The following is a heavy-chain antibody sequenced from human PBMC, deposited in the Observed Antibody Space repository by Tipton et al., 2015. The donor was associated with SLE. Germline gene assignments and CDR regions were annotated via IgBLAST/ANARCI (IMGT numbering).Heavy chain of an antibody. CDR3: AREWYDAFDI. CDR1: GFTVSSNY. J-gene: IGHJ3*02. D-gene: IGHD2-15*01. V-gene: IGHV3-30*03. CDR2: ISYDGSNK. Sequence: SLRLSCAASGFTVSSNYMSWVRQAPGKGLEWVAVISYDGSNKYYGDSVKGRFTISRDNSKNTLYLQMNSLRAEDTAVYYCAREWYDAFDIWGQGTMVTVSS.